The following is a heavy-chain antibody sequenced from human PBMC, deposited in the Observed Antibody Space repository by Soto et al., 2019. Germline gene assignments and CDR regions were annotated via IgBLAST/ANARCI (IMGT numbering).Heavy chain of an antibody. CDR2: IYPGDSDT. J-gene: IGHJ4*02. D-gene: IGHD6-13*01. CDR1: GYSFTSYW. V-gene: IGHV5-51*01. Sequence: GESLKISCKGSGYSFTSYWIGWVCQMPGKGLEWMGIIYPGDSDTRYSPSFQGQVTISADKSISTAYLQWSSLKASDTAMYYCARRQPYSSSWYGEVYFDYWGQGTLVTVSS. CDR3: ARRQPYSSSWYGEVYFDY.